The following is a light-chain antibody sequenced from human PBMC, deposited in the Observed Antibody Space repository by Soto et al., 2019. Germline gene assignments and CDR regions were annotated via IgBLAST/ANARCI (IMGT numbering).Light chain of an antibody. Sequence: DIQVTQSPSTLSASVGDRVTITCRASQSISSWLAWYQQSPGKAPKLLIYKASTLKSGVPSRFSGSGSGTEFTLTISSLQPDDFATYYCQHYNSYSEAFGQGTKVDIK. J-gene: IGKJ1*01. V-gene: IGKV1-5*03. CDR2: KAS. CDR3: QHYNSYSEA. CDR1: QSISSW.